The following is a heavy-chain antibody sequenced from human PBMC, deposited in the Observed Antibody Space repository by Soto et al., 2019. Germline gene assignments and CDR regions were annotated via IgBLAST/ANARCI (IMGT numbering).Heavy chain of an antibody. CDR2: ISASNGDT. CDR3: ARMLRGSSFDFYHSIDV. J-gene: IGHJ6*03. Sequence: ASVKVSCKASGYTFTSHGVSWVRQAPGQGLEWMGWISASNGDTNYAQKLQGRVTVTTDTSTSTAYMELRSLRPEDTAVYYCARMLRGSSFDFYHSIDVWG. D-gene: IGHD3-10*01. V-gene: IGHV1-18*01. CDR1: GYTFTSHG.